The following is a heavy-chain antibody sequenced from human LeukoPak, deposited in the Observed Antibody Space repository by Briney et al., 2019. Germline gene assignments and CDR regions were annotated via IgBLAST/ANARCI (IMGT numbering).Heavy chain of an antibody. CDR2: ISGSGGST. Sequence: GGSLTLSCAASGFTFSSYAMSWVRQAPGKGLEWVSAISGSGGSTYYADSVKGRFTIARDNSKNTLYLQMNSLRAEDTAVYYCAKGPLYSSSSHFDYWGQGTLVTVSS. V-gene: IGHV3-23*01. CDR1: GFTFSSYA. CDR3: AKGPLYSSSSHFDY. J-gene: IGHJ4*02. D-gene: IGHD6-13*01.